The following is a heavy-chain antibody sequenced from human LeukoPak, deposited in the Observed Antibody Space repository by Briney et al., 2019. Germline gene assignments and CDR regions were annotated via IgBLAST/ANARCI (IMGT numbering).Heavy chain of an antibody. CDR2: INSDGSST. D-gene: IGHD6-13*01. V-gene: IGHV3-74*01. Sequence: GGSLTLSCAASGFDFYNFALSWVRQAPGKGLVWVSRINSDGSSTSYADSVKGRFTISRDNAKNTLYLQMNSLRAEDTAVYYCARGSQIGRWYGDYWGQGTLVTVSS. CDR3: ARGSQIGRWYGDY. J-gene: IGHJ4*02. CDR1: GFDFYNFA.